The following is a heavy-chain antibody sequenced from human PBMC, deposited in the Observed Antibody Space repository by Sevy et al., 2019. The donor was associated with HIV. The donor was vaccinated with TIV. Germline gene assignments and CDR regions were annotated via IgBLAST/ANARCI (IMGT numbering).Heavy chain of an antibody. CDR1: GFTLTTYW. J-gene: IGHJ4*02. CDR2: INSDGSIT. Sequence: GGSLRLSCTTSGFTLTTYWMHWVRQSPGKGLVWVSRINSDGSITDYADSVKGRFTMSRDNAQNTLYLQMNSLRAEDTAVYYCARDQFSYFDYWGQGTLVTVSS. D-gene: IGHD3-3*01. CDR3: ARDQFSYFDY. V-gene: IGHV3-74*01.